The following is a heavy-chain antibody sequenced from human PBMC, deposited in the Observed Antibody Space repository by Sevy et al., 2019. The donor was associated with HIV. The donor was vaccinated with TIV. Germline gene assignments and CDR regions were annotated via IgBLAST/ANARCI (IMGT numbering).Heavy chain of an antibody. CDR1: GASISNTAYY. J-gene: IGHJ4*02. D-gene: IGHD2-8*01. CDR2: IRHGGYT. CDR3: VGPKLTYTNGWHYFDY. Sequence: SETLSLTCIVSGASISNTAYYWGWIRQSPGNGLEWIASIRHGGYTFYNPSLKSRVTISADTSKNQFSLKLTSVSAADTSIYYCVGPKLTYTNGWHYFDYWGQGTVVTVSS. V-gene: IGHV4-39*01.